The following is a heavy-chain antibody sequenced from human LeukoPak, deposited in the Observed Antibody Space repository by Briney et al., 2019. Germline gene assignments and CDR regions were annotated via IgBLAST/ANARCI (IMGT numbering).Heavy chain of an antibody. Sequence: GGSLRLSCAASGFSFSNYAMSWVRQAPGKGLEWVSAISGRDGSTYYAGSVKGRFTISRDNSKNTLYLQMNSLRAEDTAVYYCAKSGGVRFDPWGQGTLVTVSS. CDR3: AKSGGVRFDP. D-gene: IGHD3-16*01. J-gene: IGHJ5*02. V-gene: IGHV3-23*01. CDR1: GFSFSNYA. CDR2: ISGRDGST.